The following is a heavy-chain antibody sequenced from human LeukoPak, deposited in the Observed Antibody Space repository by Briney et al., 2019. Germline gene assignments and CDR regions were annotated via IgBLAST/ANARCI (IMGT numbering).Heavy chain of an antibody. CDR1: GFAFSSYW. Sequence: GGSLRLSCAASGFAFSSYWMSWVRQAPGKGLEWVANIKRDGSDTSYLDSVKGRFTISRDNAKNSLYLQLNSLRAEDTAVYYCARDANYYDSRGENYFNYWGQGTLVTVSS. J-gene: IGHJ4*02. CDR3: ARDANYYDSRGENYFNY. D-gene: IGHD3-22*01. V-gene: IGHV3-7*01. CDR2: IKRDGSDT.